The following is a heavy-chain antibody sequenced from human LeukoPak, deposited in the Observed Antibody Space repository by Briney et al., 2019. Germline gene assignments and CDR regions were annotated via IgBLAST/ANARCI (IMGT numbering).Heavy chain of an antibody. J-gene: IGHJ4*02. Sequence: ASVKVSCKASGYTFTGYYMHWVRQAPGQGLEWMGWINPNSGGTNYAQKFQGRVTMTRDTSISTAYMELSRLRSDDTAVYYCAILPDCSSTSCYIVDYWGQGTLVTVSS. D-gene: IGHD2-2*02. CDR1: GYTFTGYY. V-gene: IGHV1-2*02. CDR3: AILPDCSSTSCYIVDY. CDR2: INPNSGGT.